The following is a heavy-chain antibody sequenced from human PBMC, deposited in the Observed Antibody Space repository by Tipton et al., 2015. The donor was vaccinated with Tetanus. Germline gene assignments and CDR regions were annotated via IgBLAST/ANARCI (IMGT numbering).Heavy chain of an antibody. CDR1: GDSISSGGYS. CDR2: IYYSGST. Sequence: TLSLTCAVSGDSISSGGYSWSWIRQPPGKGLERIGYIYYSGSTYYNPSLKSRVTISIDTSKNQFSLRLSSVTAADTAVYYCSSSPGNHYLAFFDYWGRGTLVTVSS. V-gene: IGHV4-30-2*05. D-gene: IGHD2/OR15-2a*01. CDR3: SSSPGNHYLAFFDY. J-gene: IGHJ4*02.